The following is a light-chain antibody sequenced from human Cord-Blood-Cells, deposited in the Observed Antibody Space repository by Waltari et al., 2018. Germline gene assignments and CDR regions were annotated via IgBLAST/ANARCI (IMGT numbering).Light chain of an antibody. V-gene: IGKV1-39*01. CDR2: AAS. CDR3: QQSYSTPYT. J-gene: IGKJ2*01. Sequence: DIQMTQSPSSLSASVGDRVTITCRASQSISSYLNWYQQKPGKAPTLLIYAASSLQSGVPSRVSGSGSGKDFTLTISSLQPEDFATYYCQQSYSTPYTFGQGTKLEIK. CDR1: QSISSY.